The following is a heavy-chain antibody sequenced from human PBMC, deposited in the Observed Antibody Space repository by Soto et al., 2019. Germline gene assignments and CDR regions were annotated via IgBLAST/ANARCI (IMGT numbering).Heavy chain of an antibody. CDR2: IYPGDSDT. J-gene: IGHJ6*02. V-gene: IGHV5-51*01. D-gene: IGHD4-4*01. CDR1: GYSFTSYW. Sequence: PGESLKISCKGSGYSFTSYWIGWVRQMPGKGLEWMGIIYPGDSDTRYSPSFQGQVTISADKSISTAYLQWSSLKASDTAMYYCARHSGVTTGHYYYGMDVWGQGTTVTVSS. CDR3: ARHSGVTTGHYYYGMDV.